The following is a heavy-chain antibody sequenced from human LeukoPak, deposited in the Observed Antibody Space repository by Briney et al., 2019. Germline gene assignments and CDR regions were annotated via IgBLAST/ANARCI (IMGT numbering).Heavy chain of an antibody. J-gene: IGHJ4*02. CDR1: GFTFSDYY. Sequence: PGGSLRLSCAASGFTFSDYYMSWIRQPPGKGLEWIGYIYYSGSTNYNPSLKSRVTISVDTSKNQFSLKLSSVTAADTAVYYCARGSPVFDYWGQGTLVTVSS. V-gene: IGHV4-59*01. CDR3: ARGSPVFDY. CDR2: IYYSGST.